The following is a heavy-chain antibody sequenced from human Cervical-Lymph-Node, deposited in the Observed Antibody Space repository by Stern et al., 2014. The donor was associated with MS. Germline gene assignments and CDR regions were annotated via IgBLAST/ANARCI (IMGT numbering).Heavy chain of an antibody. CDR3: AREDLFNAFDY. Sequence: EVQLVESGGGLVQPGGSLRLSCAASGFTFSNYWMSWVRQAPGKGLEWVANINQDGGEKFYVDSVKGRFTISRDNAKNSLYLQMNSLRAEDTAVYYCAREDLFNAFDYWGQGTLVTVSS. J-gene: IGHJ4*02. D-gene: IGHD2-21*01. CDR1: GFTFSNYW. CDR2: INQDGGEK. V-gene: IGHV3-7*03.